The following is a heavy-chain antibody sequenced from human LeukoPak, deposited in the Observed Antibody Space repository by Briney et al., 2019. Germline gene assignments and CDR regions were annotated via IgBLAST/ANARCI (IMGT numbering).Heavy chain of an antibody. D-gene: IGHD6-19*01. V-gene: IGHV3-23*01. CDR1: GFTLSSYA. J-gene: IGHJ4*02. Sequence: GGSLRLSCAASGFTLSSYAMSWVRQAPGKGRVGVSAISGSGGSTFYADSVKGRFTISRDNSKNTLYLQMNSLRAEDTAVYYCAKDGVIAVAGGWYYFDCWGQGTLVTVSS. CDR2: ISGSGGST. CDR3: AKDGVIAVAGGWYYFDC.